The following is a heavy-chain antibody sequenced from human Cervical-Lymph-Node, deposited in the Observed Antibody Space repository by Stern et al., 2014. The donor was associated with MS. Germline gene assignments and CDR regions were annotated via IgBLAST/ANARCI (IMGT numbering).Heavy chain of an antibody. D-gene: IGHD1-26*01. V-gene: IGHV3-30*03. CDR2: IAYDGSSE. CDR3: ARDQGVGTPTSSYGMDV. Sequence: QVQLVESGGGVVQPGRSLRLSCVASGFTFSHSGMHWVRQAPGKGLEWVALIAYDGSSEYYEDSVKGRFSISRDSSKNTLFLQMNSLRDEDTAVYYCARDQGVGTPTSSYGMDVWGQGTTVTVSS. CDR1: GFTFSHSG. J-gene: IGHJ6*02.